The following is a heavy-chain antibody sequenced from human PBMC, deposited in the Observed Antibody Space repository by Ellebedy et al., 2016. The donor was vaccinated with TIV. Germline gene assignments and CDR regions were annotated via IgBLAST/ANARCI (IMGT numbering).Heavy chain of an antibody. CDR1: GGSISTHY. CDR2: VYYSGST. CDR3: ARREKMTSWDEGNWFDP. D-gene: IGHD2-2*01. Sequence: MPSETLSLTCTVSGGSISTHYWNWIRQHPGKGLEWIVYVYYSGSTNYNPSLKSRFTISVDTSKNQFSLRLTSVTAADTAVYYCARREKMTSWDEGNWFDPWGQGTLVTVSS. J-gene: IGHJ5*02. V-gene: IGHV4-59*08.